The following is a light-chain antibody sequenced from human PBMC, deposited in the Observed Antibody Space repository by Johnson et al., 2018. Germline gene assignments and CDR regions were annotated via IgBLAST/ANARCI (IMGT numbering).Light chain of an antibody. J-gene: IGLJ1*01. CDR3: GTWDSSLSAGNV. CDR1: SSNIGNNY. Sequence: QSVLTQPPSVSAAPGQKVTISCSGSSSNIGNNYVSWYQQLPGTAPKLLIYENNKRPSGIPDRFSGSKSGTSATLGITGLQTGDEADYYCGTWDSSLSAGNVFGHGNKVTVL. CDR2: ENN. V-gene: IGLV1-51*02.